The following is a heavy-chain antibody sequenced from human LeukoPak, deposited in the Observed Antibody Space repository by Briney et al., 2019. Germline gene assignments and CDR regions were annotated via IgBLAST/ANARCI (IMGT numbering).Heavy chain of an antibody. V-gene: IGHV4-59*08. CDR2: IYYSGST. J-gene: IGHJ4*02. D-gene: IGHD6-13*01. Sequence: SETLSLTCTVSGGSISGYYWSWIRQPPGKGLEWIGYIYYSGSTKYNPSLKSRVSISVDTSKNQFSLRLTSVTAADTAVYYCARLLYTSSWYYFDYWGQGTLVTVSS. CDR1: GGSISGYY. CDR3: ARLLYTSSWYYFDY.